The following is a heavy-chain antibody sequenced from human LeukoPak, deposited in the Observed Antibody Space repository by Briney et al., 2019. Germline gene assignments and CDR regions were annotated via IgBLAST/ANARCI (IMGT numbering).Heavy chain of an antibody. Sequence: GASVKVSCKASGGTFSSYAISWVRQAPGQGLEWMGGIIPIFGTANYAQKFQGRVTITADESTSTAYMELSSPRSEDTAVYYCARGRQLVESFDYWGQGTLVTVSS. CDR2: IIPIFGTA. J-gene: IGHJ4*02. CDR3: ARGRQLVESFDY. CDR1: GGTFSSYA. D-gene: IGHD6-13*01. V-gene: IGHV1-69*13.